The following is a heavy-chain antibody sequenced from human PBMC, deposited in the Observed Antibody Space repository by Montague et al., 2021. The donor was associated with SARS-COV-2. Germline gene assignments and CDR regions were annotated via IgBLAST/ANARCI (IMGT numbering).Heavy chain of an antibody. CDR1: GGSTNNNY. CDR2: INASGIS. V-gene: IGHV4-4*07. CDR3: ARGRFYYDSGELGS. Sequence: SETLSLTCTVSGGSTNNNYWSWIRKPAGQGLEWIGSINASGISTYNPSLDTRVTMSVDTSTNQFSLTLSAVTAAATDAYYCARGRFYYDSGELGSWGQGTLVTVSS. J-gene: IGHJ5*02. D-gene: IGHD3-22*01.